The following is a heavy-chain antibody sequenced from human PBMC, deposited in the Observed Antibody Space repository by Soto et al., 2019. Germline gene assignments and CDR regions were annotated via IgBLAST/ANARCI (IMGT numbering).Heavy chain of an antibody. CDR1: GGTFSRYA. CDR2: IIPIFGTA. J-gene: IGHJ4*02. Sequence: QVQLVQSGAEVKKPGSSVKVSCKASGGTFSRYALSWVRQAPGQGLVWMGGIIPIFGTANYAQKLQGRVTITADEFTSTGEMELSSIISEDTAVYYCLSLTADRRSSCYADEYWGEGSLVIVSS. D-gene: IGHD6-13*01. CDR3: LSLTADRRSSCYADEY. V-gene: IGHV1-69*01.